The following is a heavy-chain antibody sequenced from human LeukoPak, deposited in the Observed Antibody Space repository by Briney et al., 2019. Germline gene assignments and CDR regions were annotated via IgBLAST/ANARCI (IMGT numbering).Heavy chain of an antibody. V-gene: IGHV3-48*03. D-gene: IGHD3-10*01. CDR2: ISIHGDLI. J-gene: IGHJ6*03. Sequence: GGSLRLSCAASGFSFSSYEMNWVRQAPGKGLEWISYISIHGDLIYCADSVKGRFTISRDISKNPLYLQMNSLRAEDTAVYYCARVLSGRGSLYDYYYYMDVWGKGTTVTISS. CDR3: ARVLSGRGSLYDYYYYMDV. CDR1: GFSFSSYE.